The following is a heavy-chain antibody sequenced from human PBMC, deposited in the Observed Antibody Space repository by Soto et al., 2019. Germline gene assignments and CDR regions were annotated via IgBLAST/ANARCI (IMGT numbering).Heavy chain of an antibody. D-gene: IGHD3-22*01. CDR1: A. J-gene: IGHJ3*02. V-gene: IGHV6-1*01. CDR3: ARELHYYDSSGYYSPDAFDI. Sequence: AWHWIRQSPSRGLEWLGRTYYRSKWYNDYAVSVKSRITINPETSKNQFSLQLNSVTPEDTAVYYCARELHYYDSSGYYSPDAFDIWGQGTMVTVSS. CDR2: TYYRSKWYN.